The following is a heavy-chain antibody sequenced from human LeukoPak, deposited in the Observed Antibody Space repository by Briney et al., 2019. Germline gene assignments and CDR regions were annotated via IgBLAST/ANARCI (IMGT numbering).Heavy chain of an antibody. CDR3: ASFDQRWFDP. CDR2: IYHSGST. V-gene: IGHV4-38-2*02. J-gene: IGHJ5*02. Sequence: PSETLSLTCTVSGYSISSGYYWGWIRQPPGKGLEWIGSIYHSGSTYYNPSLKSRVTISVDTSKNQFSLKLSSVTAADTAVYYCASFDQRWFDPWGQGTLVTVSS. CDR1: GYSISSGYY. D-gene: IGHD3-9*01.